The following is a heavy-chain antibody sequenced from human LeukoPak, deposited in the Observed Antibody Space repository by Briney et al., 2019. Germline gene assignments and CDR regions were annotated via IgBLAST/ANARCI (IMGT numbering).Heavy chain of an antibody. CDR1: GYSFTTYW. J-gene: IGHJ4*02. CDR3: ARRLGYSYGLYYFDY. Sequence: GESLKISCQGSGYSFTTYWIGWVRQMPGKGLEWMGIIYPGDSDTRYSPSFQGQVTISADKSISTAYLQWSSLKASDTAMYYCARRLGYSYGLYYFDYWGQGTLVTVSS. V-gene: IGHV5-51*01. CDR2: IYPGDSDT. D-gene: IGHD5-18*01.